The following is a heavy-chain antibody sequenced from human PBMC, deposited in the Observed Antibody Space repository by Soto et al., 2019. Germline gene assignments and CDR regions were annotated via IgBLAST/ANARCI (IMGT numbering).Heavy chain of an antibody. J-gene: IGHJ4*01. CDR2: VHVSGST. V-gene: IGHV4-59*11. CDR1: VSSISDHH. CDR3: ARFGAAAAHDDN. Sequence: KPSETLSPTLDVSVSSISDHHRRWIRRSPGKGLEWVRYVHVSGSTTYNPSLAPRLNISFDMSKSQVYLQLTSVTAADTAVYYCARFGAAAAHDDNWGRGVLVTVS. D-gene: IGHD6-13*01.